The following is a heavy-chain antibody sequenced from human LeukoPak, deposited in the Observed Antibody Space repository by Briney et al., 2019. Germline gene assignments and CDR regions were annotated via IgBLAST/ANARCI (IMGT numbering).Heavy chain of an antibody. V-gene: IGHV4-59*01. CDR3: ARDGSSRSFQY. J-gene: IGHJ1*01. D-gene: IGHD6-13*01. CDR2: FYKSGST. CDR1: GGSISSYY. Sequence: PSETLSLTCSVSGGSISSYYWSWIRQPPGKGLEWIGCFYKSGSTSYNPSLKSRVTIFVDTSKNQFSLKLSSVTAADTAVYYCARDGSSRSFQYWGLGTLVTVSS.